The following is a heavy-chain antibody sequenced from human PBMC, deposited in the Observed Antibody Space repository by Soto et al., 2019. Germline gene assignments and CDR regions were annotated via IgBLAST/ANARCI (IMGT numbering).Heavy chain of an antibody. CDR1: GFTFSSYA. J-gene: IGHJ4*02. Sequence: PGGSLRLSCAASGFTFSSYAMHWVRRAPGKGLEWVAVISYDGSNKYYADSVKGRFTISRDNSKNTLYLQMNSLRAEDTAVYYCARPLTPYSSGWYYFYWGQGTLVTVSS. CDR3: ARPLTPYSSGWYYFY. V-gene: IGHV3-30-3*01. D-gene: IGHD6-19*01. CDR2: ISYDGSNK.